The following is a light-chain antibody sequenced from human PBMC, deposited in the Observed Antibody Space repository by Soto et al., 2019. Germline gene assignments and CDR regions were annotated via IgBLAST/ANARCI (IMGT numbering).Light chain of an antibody. J-gene: IGKJ5*01. V-gene: IGKV3-11*01. CDR2: DAS. Sequence: EIVLTQSPAILSLSPGERATLSCRASQSIGNFLAWYQQKPGQPPRLLILDASNRAAGVPARFSGSGSGTDFTLTIRSLEPADFAVYFCQQRSSWPPITFGQGTRLEIK. CDR1: QSIGNF. CDR3: QQRSSWPPIT.